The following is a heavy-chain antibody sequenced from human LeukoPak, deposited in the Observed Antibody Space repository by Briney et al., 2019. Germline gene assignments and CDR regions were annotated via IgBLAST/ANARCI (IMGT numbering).Heavy chain of an antibody. CDR2: IYYSGST. D-gene: IGHD3-3*01. CDR1: GGSISSYY. V-gene: IGHV4-59*01. Sequence: PSETLSLTCTVSGGSISSYYWSWIRQPPGKGLEWIGYIYYSGSTNYNPSLKSRVTISVDTSKNQFSLKLSSVTAADTAVYYCAGTYYDFWSGYYGTNWFDPWGQGTLVTVSS. CDR3: AGTYYDFWSGYYGTNWFDP. J-gene: IGHJ5*02.